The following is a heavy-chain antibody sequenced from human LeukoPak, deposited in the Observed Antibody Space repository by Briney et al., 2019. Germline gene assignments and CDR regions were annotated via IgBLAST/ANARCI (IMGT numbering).Heavy chain of an antibody. CDR2: IFNSARI. CDR1: GASISPGSDF. Sequence: SETLSLTCTVSGASISPGSDFWAWLRQPPGARPEWIGSIFNSARIYYNPSLQSRASISLDTSKNQFSLQLVSVTAADTAVYYCARELHYTPEASIDSWGQGTLVTVSS. V-gene: IGHV4-39*07. D-gene: IGHD3-3*01. CDR3: ARELHYTPEASIDS. J-gene: IGHJ4*02.